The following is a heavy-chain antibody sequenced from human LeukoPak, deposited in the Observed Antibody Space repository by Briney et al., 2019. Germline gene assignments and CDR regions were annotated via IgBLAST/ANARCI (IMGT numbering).Heavy chain of an antibody. CDR1: GFTFSSYW. CDR2: IKQDGSEK. V-gene: IGHV3-7*01. Sequence: GGSLRLSCAASGFTFSSYWMSWVRQAPGKGLEWVANIKQDGSEKYYVESVKGRFTISRDNAKNTLYLQMNSLRAEDTAVYYCVRWGLGKGEAFDIWGQGTMVTVSS. CDR3: VRWGLGKGEAFDI. J-gene: IGHJ3*02. D-gene: IGHD3-10*01.